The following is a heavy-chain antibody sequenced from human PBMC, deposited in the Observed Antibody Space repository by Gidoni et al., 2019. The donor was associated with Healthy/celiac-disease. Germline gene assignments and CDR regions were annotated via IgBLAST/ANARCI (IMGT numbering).Heavy chain of an antibody. CDR3: AREVLYCSSTSCSGLDV. J-gene: IGHJ6*02. V-gene: IGHV3-33*08. D-gene: IGHD2-2*01. CDR1: GFTFSSYG. CDR2: IWYDGSNK. Sequence: QVQLVESGGGVVQPGRSLRLSCAAAGFTFSSYGLHWVRQAPGKGLEWVAVIWYDGSNKYYADSVKGRFTISRDNSKNTLYLQMNSLRAEDTAVYYCAREVLYCSSTSCSGLDVWGQGTTVTVSS.